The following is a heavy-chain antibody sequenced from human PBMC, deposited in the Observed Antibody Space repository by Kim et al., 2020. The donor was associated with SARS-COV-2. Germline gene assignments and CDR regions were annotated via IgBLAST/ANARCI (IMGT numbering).Heavy chain of an antibody. V-gene: IGHV1-18*01. CDR3: ARCGVVVVPAAIFYYYYYMDV. J-gene: IGHJ6*03. CDR1: GYTFTSDG. Sequence: ASVKVSCKASGYTFTSDGISWVRQAPGQGLEWMGWISAYNGNTNYAQKLQGRVTMTTDTSTSTAYMELRSLRSDDTAVYYCARCGVVVVPAAIFYYYYYMDVWGKGTTVTVSS. D-gene: IGHD2-2*02. CDR2: ISAYNGNT.